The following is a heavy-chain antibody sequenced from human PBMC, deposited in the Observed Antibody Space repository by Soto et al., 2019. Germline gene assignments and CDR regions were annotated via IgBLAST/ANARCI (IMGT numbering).Heavy chain of an antibody. CDR2: IIPVFGTA. J-gene: IGHJ4*02. Sequence: SCKASGCTFSSYAISWVRQAPGQGLEWMGGIIPVFGTANYAQKFQGSVTITADESTSTAYMELSSLRSEDTAVYYCASAPSTYCGVDCYLDXWGQRTLFAASX. V-gene: IGHV1-69*01. D-gene: IGHD2-21*01. CDR1: GCTFSSYA. CDR3: ASAPSTYCGVDCYLDX.